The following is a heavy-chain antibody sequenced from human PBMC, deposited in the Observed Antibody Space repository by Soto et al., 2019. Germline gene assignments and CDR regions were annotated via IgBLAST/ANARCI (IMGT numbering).Heavy chain of an antibody. V-gene: IGHV1-3*04. CDR1: GFTFIGSS. CDR2: IDTNNGRT. D-gene: IGHD2-21*02. Sequence: ASVKVSCKASGFTFIGSSIHWLRQAPGQNLQWLGWIDTNNGRTKYSQTFQGRVTISRDTSASTTYMELNSLKYEDTAVYYCARGDWTQTLADYYLDFWAQGTLVTVSS. CDR3: ARGDWTQTLADYYLDF. J-gene: IGHJ4*02.